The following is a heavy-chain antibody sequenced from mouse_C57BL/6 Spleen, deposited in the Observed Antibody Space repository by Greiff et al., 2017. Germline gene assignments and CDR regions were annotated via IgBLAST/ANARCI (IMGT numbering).Heavy chain of an antibody. D-gene: IGHD1-1*01. Sequence: EVKLVESGGGLVKPGGSLKLSCAASGFTFSSYAMSWVRQTPEKRLEWVATISDGGSYTYYPDNVKGRFTISRDNAKSKLYLQRRHLKSEDTAIYYCARDFPYYYGSSPWFAYWGQGTLVTVSA. CDR2: ISDGGSYT. V-gene: IGHV5-4*01. CDR3: ARDFPYYYGSSPWFAY. CDR1: GFTFSSYA. J-gene: IGHJ3*01.